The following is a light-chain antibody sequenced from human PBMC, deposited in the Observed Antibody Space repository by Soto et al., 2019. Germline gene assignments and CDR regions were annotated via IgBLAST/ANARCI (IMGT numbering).Light chain of an antibody. Sequence: EIVLTQSPGTLSLSPGGRATLSCRASQSVSNSFLAWYQQKPGRAPRLLLYGASRRAPGVPDTFSASGSGTDFTLTISRLEPEDFAVYYCQQYGSSSLSFGGGTKVEI. CDR1: QSVSNSF. CDR2: GAS. J-gene: IGKJ4*01. V-gene: IGKV3-20*01. CDR3: QQYGSSSLS.